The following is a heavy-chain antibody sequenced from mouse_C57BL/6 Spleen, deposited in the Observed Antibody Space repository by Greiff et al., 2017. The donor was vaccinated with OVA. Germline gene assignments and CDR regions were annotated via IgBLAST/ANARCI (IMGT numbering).Heavy chain of an antibody. J-gene: IGHJ3*01. Sequence: VQLQQPGAELVKPRASVKMSCKASGYTFTSYWITWVKQRPGQGLEWIGDIYPGSGSTNYNEKFKSKATLTVDTSSSTAYMQLSSLTSEDSAVYYCARGIYYDYLGFFAYWGQGTLVTVSA. CDR1: GYTFTSYW. D-gene: IGHD2-4*01. CDR3: ARGIYYDYLGFFAY. CDR2: IYPGSGST. V-gene: IGHV1-55*01.